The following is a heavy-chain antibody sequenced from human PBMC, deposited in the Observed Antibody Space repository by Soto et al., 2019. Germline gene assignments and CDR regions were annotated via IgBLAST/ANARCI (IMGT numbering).Heavy chain of an antibody. Sequence: ASVKVSGKASGYTFTRSGISWVRQAPGQGLEWMGWISTYNGDTNYAQTFQGRVTMTTDTSTSTVHMEVRSLRSDDTAVYYCAREGVAPYYYYGMDVWGQGTPVTVSS. CDR2: ISTYNGDT. CDR3: AREGVAPYYYYGMDV. J-gene: IGHJ6*02. V-gene: IGHV1-18*01. CDR1: GYTFTRSG. D-gene: IGHD5-12*01.